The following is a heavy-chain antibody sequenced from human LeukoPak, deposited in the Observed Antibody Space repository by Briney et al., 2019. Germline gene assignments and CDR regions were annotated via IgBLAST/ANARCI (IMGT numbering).Heavy chain of an antibody. V-gene: IGHV3-30*18. D-gene: IGHD6-13*01. J-gene: IGHJ4*02. CDR2: ISYDGSNK. CDR3: VKDFHNSWTFDY. Sequence: GGSLRLSCAASGFTVSTYWMSWVRQAPGKGLEWVAVISYDGSNKYYADSVKGRFTISRDNSKNTLYLQMNSLRAEDTAVYYCVKDFHNSWTFDYWGQGTLVTVSS. CDR1: GFTVSTYW.